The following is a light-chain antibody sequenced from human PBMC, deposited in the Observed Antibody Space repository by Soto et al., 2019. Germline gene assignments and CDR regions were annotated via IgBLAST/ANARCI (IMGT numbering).Light chain of an antibody. CDR2: EVS. CDR3: SSTGGGNNLI. Sequence: QSALTQPPSASGSPGQSVTMSCTGTSSDVGGYNYVSWYQQHPGKGPKLMIYEVSKRPSGVPDRFSGSKSGNTASLTVSGLQSEDEADYYRSSTGGGNNLIFGGGTKVTVL. V-gene: IGLV2-8*01. J-gene: IGLJ2*01. CDR1: SSDVGGYNY.